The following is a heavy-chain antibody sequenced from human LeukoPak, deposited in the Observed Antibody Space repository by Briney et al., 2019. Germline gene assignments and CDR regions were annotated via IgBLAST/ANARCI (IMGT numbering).Heavy chain of an antibody. D-gene: IGHD6-19*01. CDR2: ISWNSGSI. J-gene: IGHJ4*02. V-gene: IGHV3-9*01. CDR1: GFTFDDYA. CDR3: VCAGGMAGGY. Sequence: GRSLRLSCAASGFTFDDYAMHWVRQAPGKGLEWVSGISWNSGSIGYADSVKGRFTISRDNAKNSLYLQMNSLRAEDTALYYCVCAGGMAGGYWGQGTLVTVSS.